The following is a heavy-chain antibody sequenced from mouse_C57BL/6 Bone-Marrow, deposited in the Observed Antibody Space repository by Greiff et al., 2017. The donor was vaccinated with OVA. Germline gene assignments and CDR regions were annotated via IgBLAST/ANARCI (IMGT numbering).Heavy chain of an antibody. D-gene: IGHD1-1*01. Sequence: EVNVVESGAGLVKPGGSLKLSCAASGFTFSSYAMSWVRQTPEKRLEWVAYISRGGDYIYYSDPVKGRFTIYRDNARNTLYLQMSMLKSEDTAMYYCTRDYYYGSRGAMDDWGKGTSVTVSS. CDR2: ISRGGDYI. J-gene: IGHJ4*01. CDR1: GFTFSSYA. CDR3: TRDYYYGSRGAMDD. V-gene: IGHV5-9-1*02.